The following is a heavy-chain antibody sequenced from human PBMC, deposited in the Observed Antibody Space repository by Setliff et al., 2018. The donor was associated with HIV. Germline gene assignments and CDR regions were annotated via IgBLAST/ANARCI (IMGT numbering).Heavy chain of an antibody. CDR3: AREVAARPYFDF. D-gene: IGHD6-6*01. Sequence: EASVKVSCKVSGYTLTEVSIHWVRQAPGKGLEWMVPVIGAAQYAQKFQGRVTITADRVTSTAYMELTSLTSDDTAVYYCAREVAARPYFDFWGQGTLVTVSS. J-gene: IGHJ4*02. CDR2: VPVIGAA. V-gene: IGHV1-24*01. CDR1: GYTLTEVS.